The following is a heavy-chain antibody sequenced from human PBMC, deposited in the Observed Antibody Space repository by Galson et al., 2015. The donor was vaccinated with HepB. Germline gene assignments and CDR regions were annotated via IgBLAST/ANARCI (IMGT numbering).Heavy chain of an antibody. D-gene: IGHD5-12*01. Sequence: SLRLSCAASGFTFSSYAMHWVRQAPGKGLEWVAVISYDGSNKYYADSVKGRFTISRDNSKNTLYLQMNSLRAEDTAVYYCARGSGYGGFDYWGQGTLVTVSS. V-gene: IGHV3-30*04. CDR2: ISYDGSNK. J-gene: IGHJ4*02. CDR1: GFTFSSYA. CDR3: ARGSGYGGFDY.